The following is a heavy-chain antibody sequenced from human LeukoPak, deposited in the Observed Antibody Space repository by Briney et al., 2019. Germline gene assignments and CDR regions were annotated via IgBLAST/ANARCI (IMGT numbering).Heavy chain of an antibody. Sequence: GGSLRLSCAASGFTFSSYGMHWVRQAPGKGLEWVSAISGSGDSTYYGDSVKGRFTISRDNSKNTLYLQMNSLRAEDTAVYYCAKTRPLDSSSWSHGDYWGQGTLVTVSS. CDR1: GFTFSSYG. V-gene: IGHV3-23*01. CDR2: ISGSGDST. D-gene: IGHD6-13*01. J-gene: IGHJ4*02. CDR3: AKTRPLDSSSWSHGDY.